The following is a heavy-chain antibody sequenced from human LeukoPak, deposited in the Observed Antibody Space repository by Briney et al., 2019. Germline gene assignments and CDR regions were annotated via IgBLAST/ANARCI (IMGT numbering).Heavy chain of an antibody. Sequence: SETLSLTCAVYGVSFSGYYWSWIRQPPGKGLEWIGEINHSGSTNYNPSLKSRVTISVDTSKNQFSLKLSSVTAADTAVYYCASTGYSSSWFPRYYYGMDVWGQGTTVTVSS. CDR1: GVSFSGYY. CDR2: INHSGST. CDR3: ASTGYSSSWFPRYYYGMDV. J-gene: IGHJ6*02. D-gene: IGHD6-13*01. V-gene: IGHV4-34*01.